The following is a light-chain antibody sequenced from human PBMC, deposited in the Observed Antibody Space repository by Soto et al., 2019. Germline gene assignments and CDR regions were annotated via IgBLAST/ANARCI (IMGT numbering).Light chain of an antibody. CDR2: EVS. CDR1: NSDVGAYNY. V-gene: IGLV2-14*01. J-gene: IGLJ1*01. CDR3: SSYSISDTPYV. Sequence: QSALTQPDSVSGSPGQSITISCTGTNSDVGAYNYVSWYQQYPGKAPKLMISEVSNRPSGVPNRFSGSKSGNTASLTISGLQAEDEADYYCSSYSISDTPYVFGGGTKVTVL.